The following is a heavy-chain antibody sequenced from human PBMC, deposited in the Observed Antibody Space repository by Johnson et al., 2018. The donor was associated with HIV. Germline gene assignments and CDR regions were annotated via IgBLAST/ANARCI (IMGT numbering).Heavy chain of an antibody. CDR2: ISYDGSNK. CDR3: AKRDSTMIGGAGAVDI. D-gene: IGHD3-22*01. J-gene: IGHJ3*02. V-gene: IGHV3-30*19. Sequence: QVQLVESGGGVVQPGGSLRLSCAASGFTFSSYGMHWVRQAPGKGLEWVAFISYDGSNKYYADSVKGRFTISRDNSKNTLYLQMNSLRAEDTAVYYCAKRDSTMIGGAGAVDIWGQGTMVTVSP. CDR1: GFTFSSYG.